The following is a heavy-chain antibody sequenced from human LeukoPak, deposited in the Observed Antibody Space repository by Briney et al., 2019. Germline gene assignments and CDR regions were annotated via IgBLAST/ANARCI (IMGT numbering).Heavy chain of an antibody. J-gene: IGHJ4*02. CDR3: ATLRGSGSCGYFDY. CDR1: GGSISSYY. Sequence: SETLSLTCTVSGGSISSYYWSWIRQPPGKGLEWIGYIYYSGSTNYNPSLKSRVTISVDTSKNQFSLKLSSVTAAATAVYYCATLRGSGSCGYFDYWGQGTLVTVSS. D-gene: IGHD1-26*01. V-gene: IGHV4-59*08. CDR2: IYYSGST.